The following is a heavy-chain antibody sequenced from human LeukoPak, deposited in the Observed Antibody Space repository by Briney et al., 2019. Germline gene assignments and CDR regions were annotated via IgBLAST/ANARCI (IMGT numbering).Heavy chain of an antibody. Sequence: GGSLRLSCAASGFTFSSYEMNWVRQAPGKGLEWVSYISGSGGTIYYAHSVKGRFTFSRDNTMNSLYLQMNSLRAEDTAVYYCARVLRYDNSGHDSFDIWGQGRMVTVSS. J-gene: IGHJ3*02. V-gene: IGHV3-48*03. D-gene: IGHD3-22*01. CDR2: ISGSGGTI. CDR3: ARVLRYDNSGHDSFDI. CDR1: GFTFSSYE.